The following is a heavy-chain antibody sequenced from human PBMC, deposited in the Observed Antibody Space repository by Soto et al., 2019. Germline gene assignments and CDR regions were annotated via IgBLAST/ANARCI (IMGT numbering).Heavy chain of an antibody. CDR2: INHLTTT. J-gene: IGHJ4*02. D-gene: IGHD5-18*01. V-gene: IGHV4-34*01. Sequence: SETLSLTCAVYGGSFSSYHWSWIRQTPGKGLEWIGEINHLTTTNYNPSLKSRVIISLDTPKNQFSLKLSSVTAADTAVYYCARGYDTALAPIFWGQGILVTVSS. CDR1: GGSFSSYH. CDR3: ARGYDTALAPIF.